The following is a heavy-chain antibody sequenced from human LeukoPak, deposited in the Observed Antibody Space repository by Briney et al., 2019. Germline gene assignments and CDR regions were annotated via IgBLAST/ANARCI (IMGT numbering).Heavy chain of an antibody. V-gene: IGHV4-39*07. CDR2: INHSGST. CDR3: ARVPYYDSSGYYAPFDY. J-gene: IGHJ4*02. Sequence: SETLSLTCTVSGGSISSSGYYWSWIRQPPGKGLEWIGEINHSGSTNYNPSLKSRVTISVDTSKNQFSLKLSSVTAADTAVYYCARVPYYDSSGYYAPFDYWGQGTLVTVSS. CDR1: GGSISSSGYY. D-gene: IGHD3-22*01.